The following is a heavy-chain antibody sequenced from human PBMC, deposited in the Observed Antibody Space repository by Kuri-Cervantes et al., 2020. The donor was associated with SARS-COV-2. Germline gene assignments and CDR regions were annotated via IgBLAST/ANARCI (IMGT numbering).Heavy chain of an antibody. CDR3: AKNWVPAAGGYYYYYYMDV. D-gene: IGHD2-2*01. CDR2: IRYDGSNK. CDR1: GFTFSSYG. V-gene: IGHV3-30*02. Sequence: GGSLRLSCAASGFTFSSYGMHWVRQAPGKGLEWVAFIRYDGSNKYYADSVKGRFTISRDNSKNTLYLQMNSLRAEDTAVYYCAKNWVPAAGGYYYYYYMDVWGKGTTVTDSS. J-gene: IGHJ6*03.